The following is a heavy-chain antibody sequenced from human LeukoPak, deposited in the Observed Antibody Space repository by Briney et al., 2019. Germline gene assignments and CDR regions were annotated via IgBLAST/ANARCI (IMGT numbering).Heavy chain of an antibody. D-gene: IGHD6-19*01. CDR1: GYSISSGYY. CDR3: AMTGIAVAGLSY. CDR2: IYHSGRT. Sequence: SETLSLTCTVSGYSISSGYYWGWIRQPPGKGLEWIGSIYHSGRTFYNPSLKSRVTISVDTSKNQFSLKLSSVTAADTAVYYCAMTGIAVAGLSYWGQGTLVTVSS. J-gene: IGHJ4*02. V-gene: IGHV4-38-2*02.